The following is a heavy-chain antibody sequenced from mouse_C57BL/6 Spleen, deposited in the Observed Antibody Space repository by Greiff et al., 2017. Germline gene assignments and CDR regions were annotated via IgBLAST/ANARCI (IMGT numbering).Heavy chain of an antibody. V-gene: IGHV2-5*01. J-gene: IGHJ1*03. CDR1: GFSFTSYG. Sequence: QVQLQQSGPGLVQPSQSLSITCTVSGFSFTSYGVHWVRQSPGKGLEWLGVIWRGGSTAYNAAFMSRLSITKDNSKSQVFFKMNSLQADDTAIYYCAKTGHYDGSSYGYFDVWGTGTTVTVSS. D-gene: IGHD1-1*01. CDR2: IWRGGST. CDR3: AKTGHYDGSSYGYFDV.